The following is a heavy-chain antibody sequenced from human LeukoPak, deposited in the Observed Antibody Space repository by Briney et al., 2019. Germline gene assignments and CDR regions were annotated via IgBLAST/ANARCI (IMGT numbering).Heavy chain of an antibody. Sequence: GGSLRLSCAASGFTFSSYEMNWVRQAPGKGLEWVSYISSSGSTIYYADSVKGRFTISRDNAKNSLYLQMNSLRAEDTALYHCARLMVRGVIIADAFDIWGQGTMVTVSS. J-gene: IGHJ3*02. CDR2: ISSSGSTI. CDR1: GFTFSSYE. CDR3: ARLMVRGVIIADAFDI. V-gene: IGHV3-48*03. D-gene: IGHD3-10*01.